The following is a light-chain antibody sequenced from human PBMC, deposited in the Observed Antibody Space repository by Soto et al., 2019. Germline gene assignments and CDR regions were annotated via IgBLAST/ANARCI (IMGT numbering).Light chain of an antibody. Sequence: DVPMTHSLATVSASAEDLVTIACRASQTISTWLAWYQQKPGKAPKLLIFDASSLKSGVPSRFSGSGSGTEFTLTISSLQPDDFATYYCQQYDSYSWPFGQGTKVDI. V-gene: IGKV1-5*01. CDR1: QTISTW. CDR2: DAS. J-gene: IGKJ1*01. CDR3: QQYDSYSWP.